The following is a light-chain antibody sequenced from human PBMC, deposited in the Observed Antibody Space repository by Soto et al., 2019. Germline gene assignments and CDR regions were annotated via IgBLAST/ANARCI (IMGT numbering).Light chain of an antibody. CDR3: QNYDGAPWT. CDR1: RGIGNY. J-gene: IGKJ1*01. V-gene: IGKV1-27*01. Sequence: DIQMTQSPSSLSASVGDRVTITCRASRGIGNYLAWYQQRPGKVPELLIYAISTLQSGVPTRFSGSGSGTDSTLTVSSLQPEDVATYYCQNYDGAPWTFGQGTKVEIK. CDR2: AIS.